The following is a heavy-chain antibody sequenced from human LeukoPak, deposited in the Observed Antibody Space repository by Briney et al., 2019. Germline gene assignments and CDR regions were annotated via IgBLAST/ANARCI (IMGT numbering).Heavy chain of an antibody. V-gene: IGHV1-18*01. Sequence: ASVKVSCKPSGYTFTSYGISWVRQAPGQGLEWMGWISGYNGNTNYAQKFQGRVTMTTDTSTSTAYMELRSLTSDDTAVYYCARDLSRDGYNPRCWGQGTLVTASS. D-gene: IGHD5-24*01. J-gene: IGHJ4*02. CDR3: ARDLSRDGYNPRC. CDR2: ISGYNGNT. CDR1: GYTFTSYG.